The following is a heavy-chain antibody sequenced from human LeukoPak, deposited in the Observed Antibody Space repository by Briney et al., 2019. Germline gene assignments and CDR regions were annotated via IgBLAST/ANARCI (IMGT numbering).Heavy chain of an antibody. Sequence: GRSLRLSCAASGFTFDDYAMHWVRQAPGKGLEWVSGIGWNSGSIGYADSAKGRFTISRDNAKNSLYLQMNSLRAEDTAFYYCAKANGAFWGRPYYFDYWGQGTLVTVSS. D-gene: IGHD7-27*01. J-gene: IGHJ4*02. CDR2: IGWNSGSI. CDR1: GFTFDDYA. CDR3: AKANGAFWGRPYYFDY. V-gene: IGHV3-9*01.